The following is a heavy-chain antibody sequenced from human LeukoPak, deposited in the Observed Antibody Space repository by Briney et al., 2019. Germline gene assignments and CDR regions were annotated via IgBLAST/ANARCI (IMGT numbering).Heavy chain of an antibody. V-gene: IGHV1-2*02. D-gene: IGHD1-26*01. CDR1: GYTFTGYY. J-gene: IGHJ4*02. Sequence: ASVKVSCKASGYTFTGYYMHWVRQAPGQGLEWMGWINPNSGGTNYAQKFQGGVTMTRDTSISTAYMELSRLRSDDTAVYYCARDFHRVGATDYWGQGTLVTVSS. CDR3: ARDFHRVGATDY. CDR2: INPNSGGT.